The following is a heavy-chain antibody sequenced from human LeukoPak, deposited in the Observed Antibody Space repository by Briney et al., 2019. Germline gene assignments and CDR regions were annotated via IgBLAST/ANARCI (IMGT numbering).Heavy chain of an antibody. CDR3: AKGAYSGSYEPFDY. Sequence: GGSLRLSCAASGFTFSSYGMHWVRQAPGKGLEWVAFIRYDGSNKYYADSVKGRFTISRDNSKNTLYLQMNSLRAEDTAVYYCAKGAYSGSYEPFDYWGQGTLVTVSS. CDR1: GFTFSSYG. CDR2: IRYDGSNK. J-gene: IGHJ4*02. V-gene: IGHV3-30*02. D-gene: IGHD1-26*01.